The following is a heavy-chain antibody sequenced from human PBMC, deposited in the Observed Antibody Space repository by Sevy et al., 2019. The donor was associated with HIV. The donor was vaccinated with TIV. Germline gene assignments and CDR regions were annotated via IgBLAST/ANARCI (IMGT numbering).Heavy chain of an antibody. CDR3: AIERYGYCIVGICYYGYFFDY. J-gene: IGHJ4*02. V-gene: IGHV3-48*01. D-gene: IGHD2-15*01. CDR2: ISDRSDTR. Sequence: GGSLRLSCAASGFIFSNYYMTWVRQAPGKGLEWVSYISDRSDTRSYADSVKGRFTISRDNARNALYLQMSSLRGEDTAVYDSAIERYGYCIVGICYYGYFFDYWGQGTLVTVSS. CDR1: GFIFSNYY.